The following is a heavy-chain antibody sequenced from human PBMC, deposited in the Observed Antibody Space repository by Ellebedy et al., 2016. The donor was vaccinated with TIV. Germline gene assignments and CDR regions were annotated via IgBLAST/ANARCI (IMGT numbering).Heavy chain of an antibody. CDR1: GGSFSAYY. Sequence: SQTLSLTXXVYGGSFSAYYWNWIRQPPGKGLEWIGEVNHSGSTNYNPSLKSRGTISVDTSKNQFSLKLRYVTAADTAVYYCARSRSMGPFDYWGQGILVTVSS. CDR3: ARSRSMGPFDY. J-gene: IGHJ4*02. V-gene: IGHV4-34*01. CDR2: VNHSGST. D-gene: IGHD2-8*01.